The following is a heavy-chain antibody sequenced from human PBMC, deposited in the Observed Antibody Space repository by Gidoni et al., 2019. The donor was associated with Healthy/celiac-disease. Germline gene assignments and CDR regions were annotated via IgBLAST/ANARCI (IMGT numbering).Heavy chain of an antibody. V-gene: IGHV3-23*01. D-gene: IGHD6-19*01. CDR3: AKTESPYSSGWFSFDP. CDR2: ISGSGGST. CDR1: GFTFSSSA. J-gene: IGHJ5*02. Sequence: EVQLLESGGGLVQPGGSLRLSCAASGFTFSSSAMSWVRQAQGKGLDWVSAISGSGGSTYYADSVKGRFTISRDNSKNTLYLQMNSLRAEDTAVYYCAKTESPYSSGWFSFDPWGQGTLVTVSS.